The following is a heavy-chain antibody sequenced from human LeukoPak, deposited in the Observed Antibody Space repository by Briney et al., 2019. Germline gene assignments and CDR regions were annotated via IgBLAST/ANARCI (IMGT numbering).Heavy chain of an antibody. CDR2: IYHSGST. V-gene: IGHV4-4*02. Sequence: MSSGTLSLTCAVSGGSISSSNWWSWVRQPPGKGLGWIGEIYHSGSTNYNPSLKSRVTISVDKSKNQFSLKLSSMTAADTAVYYCASRMGSGSYTFDYWGQGTLVTVSS. CDR3: ASRMGSGSYTFDY. CDR1: GGSISSSNW. J-gene: IGHJ4*02. D-gene: IGHD3-10*01.